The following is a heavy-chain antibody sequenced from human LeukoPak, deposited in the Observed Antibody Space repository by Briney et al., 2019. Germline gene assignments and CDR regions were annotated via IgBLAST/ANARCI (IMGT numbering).Heavy chain of an antibody. V-gene: IGHV1-2*02. J-gene: IGHJ4*02. CDR3: ARELKYYYDSSGYSDGL. Sequence: ASVKVSCKASGYTFTGYYMHWVRQAPGQGLEWMGWINPNSGGTNYAQKFQGRVTMTRDTSISTAYMELSRLRSDDTAVYYCARELKYYYDSSGYSDGLWGQGTLVTVSS. CDR2: INPNSGGT. CDR1: GYTFTGYY. D-gene: IGHD3-22*01.